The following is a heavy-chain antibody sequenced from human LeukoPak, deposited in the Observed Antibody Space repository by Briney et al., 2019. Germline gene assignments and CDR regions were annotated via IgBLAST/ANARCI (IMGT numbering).Heavy chain of an antibody. D-gene: IGHD5-18*01. CDR2: IYYSGST. CDR1: GGSISTYY. J-gene: IGHJ4*02. Sequence: SETLSLTCTISGGSISTYYWSWIRQPPGKGLEWVGYIYYSGSTNYNPSLKSRVTISLDTSKNQFSLKLRSVTAADTAVYYCARLLGYPNPPDYWGQGTLVTVSS. CDR3: ARLLGYPNPPDY. V-gene: IGHV4-59*01.